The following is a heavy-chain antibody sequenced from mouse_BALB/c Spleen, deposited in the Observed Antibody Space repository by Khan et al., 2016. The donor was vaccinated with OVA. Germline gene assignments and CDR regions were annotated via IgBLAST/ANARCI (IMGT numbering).Heavy chain of an antibody. V-gene: IGHV2-9*02. D-gene: IGHD3-3*01. J-gene: IGHJ2*01. CDR3: ARAWVISPDSFDY. CDR2: IWAGGST. Sequence: QVQLKESGPGLVAPSQSLSITCTVSGFSLTTYGVHWVRQPPGNGLEWLGIIWAGGSTNYNSALMSRLTISKDNSKSQVFLKMNSLQTDDTAMYYCARAWVISPDSFDYWGQGTTLTVSS. CDR1: GFSLTTYG.